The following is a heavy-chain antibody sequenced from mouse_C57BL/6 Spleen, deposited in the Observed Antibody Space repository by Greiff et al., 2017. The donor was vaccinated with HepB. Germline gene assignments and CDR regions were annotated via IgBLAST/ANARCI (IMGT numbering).Heavy chain of an antibody. CDR2: ISDGGSYT. D-gene: IGHD1-3*01. Sequence: EVQGVESGGGLVKPGGSLKLSCAASGFTFSSYAMSWVRQTPEKRLEWVATISDGGSYTYYPDNVKGRFTISRDNAKNNLYLQMSHLKSEDTAMYYCARVKFYAMDYWGQGTSVTVSS. CDR3: ARVKFYAMDY. J-gene: IGHJ4*01. CDR1: GFTFSSYA. V-gene: IGHV5-4*01.